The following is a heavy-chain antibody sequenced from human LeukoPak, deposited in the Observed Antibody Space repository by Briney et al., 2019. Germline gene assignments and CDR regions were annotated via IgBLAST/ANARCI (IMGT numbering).Heavy chain of an antibody. CDR1: GVSISRSY. CDR3: ARLPEGGYATSLGWFGP. D-gene: IGHD5-24*01. V-gene: IGHV4-59*08. J-gene: IGHJ5*02. Sequence: SETLSLTCTVSGVSISRSYWIWIRQTPGRGLEWIGYISYSGVSSYNPSLKSRVTISADTSKNQFSLNLSSVTAADTAVYYCARLPEGGYATSLGWFGPWGQGTRVTVSS. CDR2: ISYSGVS.